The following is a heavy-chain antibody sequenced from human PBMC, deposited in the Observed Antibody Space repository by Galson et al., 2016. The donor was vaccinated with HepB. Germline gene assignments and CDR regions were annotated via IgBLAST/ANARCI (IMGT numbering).Heavy chain of an antibody. CDR1: GFSLSTSLLS. V-gene: IGHV2-5*02. J-gene: IGHJ4*02. CDR3: AHRPRADYDAHLHY. CDR2: IYWDDDK. Sequence: PALVKPTQTLTLTCTFSGFSLSTSLLSVGWIRQPPGKALEWLALIYWDDDKLYSPSLKSRLTITKDTSKNQVVLTMTNMDPVDTATYYCAHRPRADYDAHLHYWGQGTRVTVSS. D-gene: IGHD3-3*01.